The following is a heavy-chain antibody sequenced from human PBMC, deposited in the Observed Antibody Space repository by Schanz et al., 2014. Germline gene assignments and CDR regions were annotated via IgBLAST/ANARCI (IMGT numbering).Heavy chain of an antibody. CDR3: VRDAGWAFGDYHHMDV. CDR1: GGTFSSST. J-gene: IGHJ6*02. V-gene: IGHV1-8*01. D-gene: IGHD3-10*01. Sequence: QVQLVQSGAEVKKPGSSVKVSCKASGGTFSSSTLTWVRQAPGQGLEWMGWMNPTTGNRGYAQNFQGRVTMTRDTSTSTAYMELRSLISDDTAVYYCVRDAGWAFGDYHHMDVCGQGTSVTVSS. CDR2: MNPTTGNR.